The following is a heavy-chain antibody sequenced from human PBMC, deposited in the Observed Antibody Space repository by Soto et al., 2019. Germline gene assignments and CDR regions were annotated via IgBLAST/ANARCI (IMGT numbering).Heavy chain of an antibody. J-gene: IGHJ6*03. CDR2: FDPEDGET. V-gene: IGHV1-24*01. CDR3: ARVPGIAAAGDYYYYYMDV. Sequence: ASVKVSCKVSGYTLTELSMHWVRQAPGKGLEWMGGFDPEDGETIYAQKFQGRVTMTEDTSTDTAYMELSSLRSDDTAVYYRARVPGIAAAGDYYYYYMDVWGKGTTVTVSS. D-gene: IGHD6-13*01. CDR1: GYTLTELS.